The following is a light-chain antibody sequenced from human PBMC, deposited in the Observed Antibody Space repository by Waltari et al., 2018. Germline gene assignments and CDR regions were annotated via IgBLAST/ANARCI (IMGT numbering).Light chain of an antibody. Sequence: SSELTQASSVSVSPGHTASILCSGDKLEHTFVSLYQQKPGQSPLLVIYHAHRRPSGIPERFSGSNSGNTATLTISGTQAMDEADYFCQTWDTVTAHVVFGGGTKLTVL. V-gene: IGLV3-1*01. CDR2: HAH. CDR3: QTWDTVTAHVV. J-gene: IGLJ2*01. CDR1: KLEHTF.